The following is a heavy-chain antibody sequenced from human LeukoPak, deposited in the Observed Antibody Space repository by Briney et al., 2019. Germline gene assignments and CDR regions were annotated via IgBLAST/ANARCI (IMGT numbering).Heavy chain of an antibody. D-gene: IGHD5-18*01. CDR2: IGTAGDT. J-gene: IGHJ4*02. CDR3: ARADSRGYSLDY. Sequence: GGSLRLSCAVSGFTFSSYDMHWVRQVIGKGLEWVSGIGTAGDTYSPGSVKGRFTISRGNAKNFLYLQMNSLRAGDTAVYYCARADSRGYSLDYWGQGTLVTVSS. CDR1: GFTFSSYD. V-gene: IGHV3-13*01.